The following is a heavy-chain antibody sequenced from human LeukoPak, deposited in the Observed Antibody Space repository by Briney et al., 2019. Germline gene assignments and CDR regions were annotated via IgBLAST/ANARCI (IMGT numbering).Heavy chain of an antibody. Sequence: GESLKISCNISGYRLTNNWLGWMRQVPGKGLEWMGLIYPGDSDTRYSPSFQGQVTFSVDMSISTAYLQWSGLNTSDTAIYYCVRFGLTSSLDYWGQGTLVTVSS. V-gene: IGHV5-51*01. CDR2: IYPGDSDT. D-gene: IGHD1-1*01. CDR1: GYRLTNNW. J-gene: IGHJ4*02. CDR3: VRFGLTSSLDY.